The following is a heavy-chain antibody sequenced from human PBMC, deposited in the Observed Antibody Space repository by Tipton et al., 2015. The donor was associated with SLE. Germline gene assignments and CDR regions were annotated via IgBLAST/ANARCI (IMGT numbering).Heavy chain of an antibody. CDR2: IYYTGST. CDR1: GGSISSYY. Sequence: TLSLTCTVSGGSISSYYWSWIRQPPGKGLEYIGYIYYTGSTNYNPSLKSRVTISVDTSKNQFSLKLSSVTAADTAVYYCARDKGDSRDHWGQGTLVTVSS. D-gene: IGHD2-21*02. CDR3: ARDKGDSRDH. J-gene: IGHJ4*02. V-gene: IGHV4-59*12.